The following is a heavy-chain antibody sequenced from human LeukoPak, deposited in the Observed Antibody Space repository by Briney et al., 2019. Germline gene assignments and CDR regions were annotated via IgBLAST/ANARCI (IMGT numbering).Heavy chain of an antibody. CDR1: GGSISSYY. J-gene: IGHJ5*02. CDR3: ARGGYRPGWFDP. D-gene: IGHD1-1*01. Sequence: PSETLSLTCTVSGGSISSYYWSWIRQPPGKGLEWVGYIYYSGSTNYNPSPKGRVTLSVDTSKNQFSLKLSAVTAADTAVYYCARGGYRPGWFDPWGQGTLVTVS. CDR2: IYYSGST. V-gene: IGHV4-59*01.